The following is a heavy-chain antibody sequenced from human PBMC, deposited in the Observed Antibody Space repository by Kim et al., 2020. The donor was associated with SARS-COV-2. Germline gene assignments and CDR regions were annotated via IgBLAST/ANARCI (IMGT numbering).Heavy chain of an antibody. D-gene: IGHD3-10*01. CDR2: ISYDGSNK. CDR3: ARDQGVLLWFGESRPFDY. CDR1: GFTFSSYG. J-gene: IGHJ4*02. V-gene: IGHV3-33*05. Sequence: GGSLRLSCAASGFTFSSYGMHWVRQAPGKGLEWVAVISYDGSNKYYADSVKGRFTISRDNSKNTLYLQMNSLRAEDTAVYYCARDQGVLLWFGESRPFDYWGQGTLVTVSS.